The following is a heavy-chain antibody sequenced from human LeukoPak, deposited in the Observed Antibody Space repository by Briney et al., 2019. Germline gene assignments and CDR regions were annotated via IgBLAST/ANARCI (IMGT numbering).Heavy chain of an antibody. V-gene: IGHV4-34*01. CDR2: INHSGST. J-gene: IGHJ4*02. D-gene: IGHD2-8*01. Sequence: SETLSLTCAVYGGSFSGYYWSWIRQPPGKGLEWIGEINHSGSTNYNPSLKSRVTISVDTSKNQFSLKLSSVTAADTAVYYCARAGVKRAKNDCDYWGQGTLVTVSS. CDR1: GGSFSGYY. CDR3: ARAGVKRAKNDCDY.